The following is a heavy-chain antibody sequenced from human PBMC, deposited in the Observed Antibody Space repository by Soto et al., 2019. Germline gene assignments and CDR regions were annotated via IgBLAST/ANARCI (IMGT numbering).Heavy chain of an antibody. CDR3: AKDIDFGVVYGMDV. D-gene: IGHD3-3*01. J-gene: IGHJ6*02. CDR2: ISYDGSNK. Sequence: GGSLRLSCAASGFTFSSYGMHWVRQAPGKGLEWVAVISYDGSNKYYADSVKGRFTISRDNSKNTLYLQMNSLRAEDTAVYYCAKDIDFGVVYGMDVWGQGTTVTVSS. CDR1: GFTFSSYG. V-gene: IGHV3-30*18.